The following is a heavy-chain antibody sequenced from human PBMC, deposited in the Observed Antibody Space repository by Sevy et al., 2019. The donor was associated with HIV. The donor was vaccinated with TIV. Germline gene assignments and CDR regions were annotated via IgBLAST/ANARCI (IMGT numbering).Heavy chain of an antibody. CDR1: GFTFSSYW. D-gene: IGHD5-18*01. J-gene: IGHJ6*02. V-gene: IGHV3-7*01. Sequence: GGSLRLSCAASGFTFSSYWMSWVRQAPGKGLEWVANIKQDGSEKYYVDSVKGRFTISRDNAKNSLNLQMNSLRAEDTAVYYCAREKDTAMVCMDVWGQGTTVTVSS. CDR2: IKQDGSEK. CDR3: AREKDTAMVCMDV.